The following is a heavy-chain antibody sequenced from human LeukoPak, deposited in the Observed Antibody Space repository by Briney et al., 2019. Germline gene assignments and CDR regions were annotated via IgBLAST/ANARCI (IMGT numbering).Heavy chain of an antibody. CDR2: INPNSAGT. CDR3: ARLPDLVVPAAMPGNWFDP. D-gene: IGHD2-2*01. Sequence: ASVKVSCKASGYTFTGYYLHWVRQAPGQGLEWVGRINPNSAGTNYAQKFQGRITMTRDTSISTAYMELNKLTFDDTAVYYCARLPDLVVPAAMPGNWFDPWGQGTLVTVSS. J-gene: IGHJ5*02. CDR1: GYTFTGYY. V-gene: IGHV1-2*06.